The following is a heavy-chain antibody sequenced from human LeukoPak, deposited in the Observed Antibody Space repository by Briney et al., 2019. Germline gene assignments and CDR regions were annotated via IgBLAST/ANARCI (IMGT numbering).Heavy chain of an antibody. CDR2: IYSGGST. Sequence: GGSLRLSCAAPGFTVSSNYMSWVRQAPGKGLEWVSVIYSGGSTYYADSVKGRFTISRDNSKNTLYLQMNSLRAEDTAVYYCARDLRSIAAAGWDYYYGMDVWGQGTTVTVSS. V-gene: IGHV3-53*01. CDR1: GFTVSSNY. D-gene: IGHD6-13*01. CDR3: ARDLRSIAAAGWDYYYGMDV. J-gene: IGHJ6*02.